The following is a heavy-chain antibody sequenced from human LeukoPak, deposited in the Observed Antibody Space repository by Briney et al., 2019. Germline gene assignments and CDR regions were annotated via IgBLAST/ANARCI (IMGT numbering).Heavy chain of an antibody. Sequence: GGSLRLSCAASGFTFSSYSMNWVRQAPGKGLEWVSYISSSSSTIYYADSVKGRFTISRDNAKNSLYLQMNSLRAEGTAVYYCARGHSSGWYWSIAFDIWGQGTMVTVSS. V-gene: IGHV3-48*01. CDR2: ISSSSSTI. CDR3: ARGHSSGWYWSIAFDI. J-gene: IGHJ3*02. CDR1: GFTFSSYS. D-gene: IGHD6-19*01.